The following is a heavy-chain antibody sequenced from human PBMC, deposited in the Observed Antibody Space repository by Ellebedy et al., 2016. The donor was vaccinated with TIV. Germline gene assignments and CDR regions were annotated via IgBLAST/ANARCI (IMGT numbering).Heavy chain of an antibody. CDR1: GFTFSSYA. D-gene: IGHD1-26*01. Sequence: GESLKISCAASGFTFSSYAMSWVRQAPGKGLEWVSGISSSGVSTYYADSVKGRFTVSRDNAKNSLYLEMNSLRADDTAVYYCTRDQGANAGIGGYWGQGIVVTVSS. CDR2: ISSSGVST. J-gene: IGHJ4*02. CDR3: TRDQGANAGIGGY. V-gene: IGHV3-23*01.